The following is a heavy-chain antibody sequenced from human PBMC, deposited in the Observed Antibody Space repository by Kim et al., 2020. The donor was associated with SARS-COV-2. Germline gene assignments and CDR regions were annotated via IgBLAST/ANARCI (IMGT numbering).Heavy chain of an antibody. J-gene: IGHJ4*02. Sequence: SRVTISVDTSKNQFSLKLSSVTAADTAVYYCARALGYSGYDSTRPTSFDYWGQGTLVTVSS. CDR3: ARALGYSGYDSTRPTSFDY. D-gene: IGHD5-12*01. V-gene: IGHV4-59*01.